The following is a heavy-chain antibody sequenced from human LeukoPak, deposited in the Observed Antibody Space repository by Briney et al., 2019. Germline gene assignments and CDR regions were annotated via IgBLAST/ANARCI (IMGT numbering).Heavy chain of an antibody. Sequence: SETLSLTCTVSGGSISSYFWSWIRQPPGKGLEWIGYIYYSGSTNYNPSLKSRVTISVDTSKNQFSLKLSSVTAGDTAVYYCARGMTTVVTRAYYFDYWGQGTLVTVSS. CDR2: IYYSGST. CDR3: ARGMTTVVTRAYYFDY. CDR1: GGSISSYF. D-gene: IGHD4-23*01. V-gene: IGHV4-59*01. J-gene: IGHJ4*02.